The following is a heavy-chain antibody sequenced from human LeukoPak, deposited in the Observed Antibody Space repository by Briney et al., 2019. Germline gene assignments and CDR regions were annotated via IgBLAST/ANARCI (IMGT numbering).Heavy chain of an antibody. CDR1: GFTFSSYG. D-gene: IGHD6-13*01. V-gene: IGHV3-30*02. CDR2: IRYDGSNK. J-gene: IGHJ6*03. Sequence: GGSLRLSCAASGFTFSSYGMHWVRQAPGKGLEWVAFIRYDGSNKYYADSVKGRFTISSDNSKNTLYLQLNSQRAADTSVYYCASIAAAPYYYYMDVWGKGTTVTVSS. CDR3: ASIAAAPYYYYMDV.